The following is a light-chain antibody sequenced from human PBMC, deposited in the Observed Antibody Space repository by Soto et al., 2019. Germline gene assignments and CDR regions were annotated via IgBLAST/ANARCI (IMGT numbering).Light chain of an antibody. CDR3: HQRQSWPRT. CDR2: DAA. Sequence: EIVLTQSPGSLSLSPGERAALSCRASQSVSSNLAWYQQRPGQAPRLLIFDAAIRAAGIPARFSASGSGTDFTLTISDVQPEDFALYYCHQRQSWPRTFGQGTKVDIK. J-gene: IGKJ1*01. V-gene: IGKV3-11*01. CDR1: QSVSSN.